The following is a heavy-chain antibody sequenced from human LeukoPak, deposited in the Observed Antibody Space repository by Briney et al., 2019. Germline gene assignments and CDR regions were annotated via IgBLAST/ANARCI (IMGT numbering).Heavy chain of an antibody. CDR2: INPNSGGT. J-gene: IGHJ4*02. D-gene: IGHD3-3*01. Sequence: GASVKVSCKASGYTLTGYYMHWVRQAPGQGLEWMGWINPNSGGTNYAQKFQGRVTMTRDTSISTAYMELSRLGSDDTAVYYCARDGASGNLADYWGQGTLVTVPS. CDR3: ARDGASGNLADY. CDR1: GYTLTGYY. V-gene: IGHV1-2*02.